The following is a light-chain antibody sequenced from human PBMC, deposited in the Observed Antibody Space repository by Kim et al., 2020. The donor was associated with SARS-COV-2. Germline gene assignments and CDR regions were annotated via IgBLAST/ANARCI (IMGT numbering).Light chain of an antibody. CDR3: HQNYSTPRT. CDR2: AAA. Sequence: ASIGDRVTITCGASKSISRYLKWYQQQQGNDTKLLIYAAASLQGGVPSRFSGSGSGTDFTLTISSLQPEDVATYYCHQNYSTPRTFGQGTKVDIK. J-gene: IGKJ1*01. V-gene: IGKV1-39*01. CDR1: KSISRY.